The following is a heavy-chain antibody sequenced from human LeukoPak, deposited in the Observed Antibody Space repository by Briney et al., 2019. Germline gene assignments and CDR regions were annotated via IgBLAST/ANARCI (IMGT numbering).Heavy chain of an antibody. V-gene: IGHV3-30*02. CDR2: IRYDGSNK. CDR3: AKARYSSSWYLSDVDY. CDR1: GFTFSTYG. J-gene: IGHJ4*02. D-gene: IGHD6-13*01. Sequence: GGSLRLSCAASGFTFSTYGMHWVRQAPGKGLEWVTFIRYDGSNKYYADSVKGRFTISRDNSKNTLYLQMNSLRAEDTAIYYCAKARYSSSWYLSDVDYWGQGTLVTVSS.